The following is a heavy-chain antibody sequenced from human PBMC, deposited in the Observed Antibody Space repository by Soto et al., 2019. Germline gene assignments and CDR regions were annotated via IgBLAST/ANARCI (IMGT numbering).Heavy chain of an antibody. CDR3: AKDVGMATMDYFDY. CDR2: ISWNGGSI. Sequence: GGSLRLTCAASGFTFDDYAMNWVRQAPGKGLEWVSGISWNGGSIGYAYSVRGRFTISRANAKNYLHLQMNSMSAEDTALYYCAKDVGMATMDYFDYWGQGTLVTVSS. V-gene: IGHV3-9*01. J-gene: IGHJ4*02. D-gene: IGHD5-12*01. CDR1: GFTFDDYA.